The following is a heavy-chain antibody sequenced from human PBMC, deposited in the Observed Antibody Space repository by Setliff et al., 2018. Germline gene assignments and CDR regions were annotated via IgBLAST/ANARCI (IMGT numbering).Heavy chain of an antibody. J-gene: IGHJ6*03. CDR3: TGEASVDFWSGYPYYYYMDV. Sequence: QPGGSLRLSCAASGFTFSSYAMSWVRQAPGKGLEWVGFIRSKAYGGTTEYAASVKGRFTISRDDSKSIAYLQMNSLKTEDTAVYYCTGEASVDFWSGYPYYYYMDVWGKGTTVTVSS. CDR2: IRSKAYGGTT. D-gene: IGHD3-3*01. V-gene: IGHV3-49*04. CDR1: GFTFSSYA.